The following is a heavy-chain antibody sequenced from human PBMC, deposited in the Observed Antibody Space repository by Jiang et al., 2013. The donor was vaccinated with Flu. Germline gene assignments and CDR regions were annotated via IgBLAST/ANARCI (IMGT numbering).Heavy chain of an antibody. CDR3: ARQLGSEYSFGQPFDY. CDR2: IYPGDSDT. V-gene: IGHV5-51*01. D-gene: IGHD5-18*01. Sequence: EWMGIIYPGDSDTRYSPSFQGQVTISADKSINTAYLQWSSLKASDTAMYYCARQLGSEYSFGQPFDYWGQGTLVTVSS. J-gene: IGHJ4*02.